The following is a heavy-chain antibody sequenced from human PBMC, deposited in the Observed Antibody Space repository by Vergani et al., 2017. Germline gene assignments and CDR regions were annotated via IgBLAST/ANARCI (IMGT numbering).Heavy chain of an antibody. Sequence: EVQLVESGGGLVQPGGSLRLSCAASGFTFSSYWMHWVRQAPGKGLVWVSRINSDGSSTSYADSVKGRFTISRDNAKNTLYLQMNSLRAEDTAVYYCARDRMVYASYYYYYYMDVWGKGTTVTVSS. CDR3: ARDRMVYASYYYYYYMDV. CDR1: GFTFSSYW. V-gene: IGHV3-74*01. D-gene: IGHD2-8*01. J-gene: IGHJ6*03. CDR2: INSDGSST.